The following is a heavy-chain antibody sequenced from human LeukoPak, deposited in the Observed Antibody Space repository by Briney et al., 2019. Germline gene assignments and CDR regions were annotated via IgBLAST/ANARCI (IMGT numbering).Heavy chain of an antibody. D-gene: IGHD2-15*01. V-gene: IGHV4-34*12. J-gene: IGHJ3*02. CDR2: IIHSGST. Sequence: PSETLSLTCGVYGGSFSNYYWSWIRQPPGKGLEWIGEIIHSGSTNYNPSLKSRVTISVDTSKNQFSLKLSSVTAADTAVYCCARELVAVGAFDIWGRGTMVTVSS. CDR1: GGSFSNYY. CDR3: ARELVAVGAFDI.